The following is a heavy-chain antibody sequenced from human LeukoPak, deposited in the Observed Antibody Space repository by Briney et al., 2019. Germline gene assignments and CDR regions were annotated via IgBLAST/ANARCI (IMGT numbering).Heavy chain of an antibody. D-gene: IGHD2-15*01. Sequence: SETLSLTCTVSGGSINSYWSWIRQPPGKGLEWIGEINHSGSTNYNPSLKSRVTISVDTSKNQFSLKLSSVTAADTAVYYCARAVVAAAKYFDYWGQGTLVTVSS. V-gene: IGHV4-34*01. J-gene: IGHJ4*02. CDR3: ARAVVAAAKYFDY. CDR2: INHSGST. CDR1: GGSINSY.